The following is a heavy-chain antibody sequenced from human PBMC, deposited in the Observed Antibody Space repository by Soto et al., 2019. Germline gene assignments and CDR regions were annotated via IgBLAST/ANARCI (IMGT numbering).Heavy chain of an antibody. J-gene: IGHJ4*02. CDR3: AREEYHYVSGAFFDY. D-gene: IGHD3-10*01. V-gene: IGHV1-69*08. CDR2: IIPILGIA. Sequence: QVQLVQSGAEVKKPGSSVKVSCKASGGTFSSYTISWVRQAPGQGLEWMGMIIPILGIANYAQKFLGIVTISADKWTCTAYMELSSLRSEDTAVYYVAREEYHYVSGAFFDYWGPGPLVTGSS. CDR1: GGTFSSYT.